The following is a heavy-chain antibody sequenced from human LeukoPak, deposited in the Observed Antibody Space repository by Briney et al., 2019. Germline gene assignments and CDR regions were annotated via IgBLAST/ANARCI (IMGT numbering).Heavy chain of an antibody. J-gene: IGHJ6*02. V-gene: IGHV5-51*01. CDR1: GYSFTNYW. CDR2: IYPGDSDT. CDR3: ARLARDSNYYYYGMDV. Sequence: GESLKISCKGSGYSFTNYWIGWVRQMPGKGLEWMGIIYPGDSDTRYSPSFQGQVTISADKSISTAYLQWGSLKASDTAMYYCARLARDSNYYYYGMDVWGQGTTVTVSS. D-gene: IGHD6-6*01.